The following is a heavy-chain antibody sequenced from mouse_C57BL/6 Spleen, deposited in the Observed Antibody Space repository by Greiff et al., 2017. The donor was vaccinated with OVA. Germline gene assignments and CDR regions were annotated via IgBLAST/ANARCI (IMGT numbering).Heavy chain of an antibody. CDR2: ISYDGSN. CDR3: ARATGYFDV. CDR1: GYSITSGYY. Sequence: VQLKQSGPGLVKPSQSLSLTCSVTGYSITSGYYWNWIRQFPGNKLEWMGYISYDGSNNYNPSLKNRISITRDTSKNQFFLKLNSVTTEDTATYYCARATGYFDVWGTGTTVTVSS. D-gene: IGHD1-2*01. V-gene: IGHV3-6*01. J-gene: IGHJ1*03.